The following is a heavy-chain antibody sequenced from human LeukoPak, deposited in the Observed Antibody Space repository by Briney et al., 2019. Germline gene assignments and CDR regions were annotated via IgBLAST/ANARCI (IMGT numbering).Heavy chain of an antibody. J-gene: IGHJ4*02. D-gene: IGHD1-26*01. CDR1: GLILSNFG. CDR2: ILYDGNNK. CDR3: ANRKYSGSYGADY. V-gene: IGHV3-30*02. Sequence: PGGSLRLSCAASGLILSNFGMHWFRQAPGKGLEWVAFILYDGNNKDYADSVKGRFTISRDNSKNTLYLQMNSLRADDTAVYYCANRKYSGSYGADYWGQGTLVTVSS.